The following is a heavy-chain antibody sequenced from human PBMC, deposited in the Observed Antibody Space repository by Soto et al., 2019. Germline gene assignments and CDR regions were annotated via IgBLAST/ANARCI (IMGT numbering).Heavy chain of an antibody. J-gene: IGHJ4*02. Sequence: EVQLVESGGGLVQPGRSLRLSCAASGFTFDDYAMHWVRQAPGKGLEWVSGISWNSGSIGYADSVKGRFTNSRDNAKNSLYLQMNSLRAEDTALYYCAKDVAYYYDSSGYSDWGQGTQVNVSS. CDR2: ISWNSGSI. V-gene: IGHV3-9*01. D-gene: IGHD3-22*01. CDR3: AKDVAYYYDSSGYSD. CDR1: GFTFDDYA.